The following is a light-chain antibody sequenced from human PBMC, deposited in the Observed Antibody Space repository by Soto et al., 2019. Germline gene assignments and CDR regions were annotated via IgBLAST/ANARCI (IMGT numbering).Light chain of an antibody. V-gene: IGKV3D-20*02. CDR1: QSVSSNY. Sequence: THCQGTLSSSPLEIVTLSFMTSQSVSSNYLAWYQQKPGQAPRLLIYGASSRATGIPDRFSGSGSGPDFTLTIDRLESQDFAVYFCQQRSNWPLTLGGGTKVDIK. CDR3: QQRSNWPLT. CDR2: GAS. J-gene: IGKJ4*01.